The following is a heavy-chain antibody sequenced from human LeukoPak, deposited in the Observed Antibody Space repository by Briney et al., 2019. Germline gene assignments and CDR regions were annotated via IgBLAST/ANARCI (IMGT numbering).Heavy chain of an antibody. J-gene: IGHJ6*03. V-gene: IGHV4-34*01. CDR1: GGSFSGYY. D-gene: IGHD3-22*01. CDR3: ARGRQEVSMIVVVMTAVSYYLDV. CDR2: INPSGRI. Sequence: PSETLSLTCAVYGGSFSGYYWTWIRQAPGKGLEWIGEINPSGRISYNPSLKSRLTISVDASKNQFSLNLRSLTAADTAVYYCARGRQEVSMIVVVMTAVSYYLDVWGNGTTVTVS.